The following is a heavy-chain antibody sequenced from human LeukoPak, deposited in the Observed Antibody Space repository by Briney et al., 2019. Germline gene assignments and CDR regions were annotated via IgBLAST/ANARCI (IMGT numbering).Heavy chain of an antibody. J-gene: IGHJ4*02. Sequence: GGSLRLSCAASGFTFSSYEMNWVRQTPGKGLVWVSRISSDGDNTPYADSAKGRFTISRDNAKNMLYLQMNSLRADDTAVYYCARDPVVRGIIRGPTGFDYWGQGTLVTVSS. D-gene: IGHD3-10*01. CDR1: GFTFSSYE. V-gene: IGHV3-74*01. CDR3: ARDPVVRGIIRGPTGFDY. CDR2: ISSDGDNT.